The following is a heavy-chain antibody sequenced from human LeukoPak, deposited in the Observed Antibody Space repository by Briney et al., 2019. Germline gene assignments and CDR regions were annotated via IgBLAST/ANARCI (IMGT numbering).Heavy chain of an antibody. Sequence: ASVKVSCKASGYTFTGYYMHWVRQAPGQGLEXXXWINPNSGGTNYAQKFQGRVTMTRDTSISTAYMELSRLRSDDTAVYYCARVRDDDYYYGMDVWGQGTTVTVSS. CDR2: INPNSGGT. V-gene: IGHV1-2*02. J-gene: IGHJ6*02. CDR1: GYTFTGYY. CDR3: ARVRDDDYYYGMDV. D-gene: IGHD3-10*01.